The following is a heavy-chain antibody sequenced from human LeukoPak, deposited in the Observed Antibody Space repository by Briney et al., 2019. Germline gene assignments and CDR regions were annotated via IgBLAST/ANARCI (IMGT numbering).Heavy chain of an antibody. CDR3: TTNRRQLWPFIDTFDI. D-gene: IGHD5-18*01. Sequence: GGSLRLSCAASGFTFSNAWMSWVRQAPGRGLEWVGRIKSKSDGGTTDYAAPVKGRFTISRDDSKNTLYLQINSLKSEDTAVYYCTTNRRQLWPFIDTFDIWGQGTMVTVSS. V-gene: IGHV3-15*01. CDR2: IKSKSDGGTT. CDR1: GFTFSNAW. J-gene: IGHJ3*02.